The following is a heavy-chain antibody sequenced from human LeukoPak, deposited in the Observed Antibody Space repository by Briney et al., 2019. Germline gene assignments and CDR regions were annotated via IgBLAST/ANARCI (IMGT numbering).Heavy chain of an antibody. D-gene: IGHD6-19*01. Sequence: PGGSLRLSCAASGFTFSSYSMNWVRQAPGKGLEWVSSISSSSGYIYYADSVKGRFTISRDNAKNSLYLQMNSLRAEDTAVYYCARVGAVAGILVYFDYWGQGTLVTVSS. CDR2: ISSSSGYI. CDR3: ARVGAVAGILVYFDY. CDR1: GFTFSSYS. V-gene: IGHV3-21*01. J-gene: IGHJ4*02.